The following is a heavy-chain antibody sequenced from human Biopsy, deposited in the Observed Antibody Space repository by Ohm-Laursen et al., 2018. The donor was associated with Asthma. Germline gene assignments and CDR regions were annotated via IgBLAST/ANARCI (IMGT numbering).Heavy chain of an antibody. D-gene: IGHD3-22*01. V-gene: IGHV3-20*04. J-gene: IGHJ4*01. CDR3: AKSADYYDSTDYLDF. CDR2: INWNGGST. Sequence: SLRLSCAASGFTVSSNGMSWVRQAPGKGLDWVSGINWNGGSTGYADSVKGRFTISRDNAKNSLYLQMQSLRPEDTAFYYCAKSADYYDSTDYLDFWGRGTLVTVSS. CDR1: GFTVSSNG.